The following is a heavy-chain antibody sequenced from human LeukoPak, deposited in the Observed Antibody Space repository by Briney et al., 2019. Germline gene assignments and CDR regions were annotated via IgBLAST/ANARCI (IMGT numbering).Heavy chain of an antibody. D-gene: IGHD7-27*01. CDR3: ARGPPNWGYDY. Sequence: ASVKVSCKASGYTFTSYGISWVRQAPGQRLEWMGWINAGSGNTKYSQKFQGRVTITRDTSASTAYMELSSLRSDDTAVYYRARGPPNWGYDYWGPGTLVTVSS. CDR2: INAGSGNT. CDR1: GYTFTSYG. V-gene: IGHV1-18*01. J-gene: IGHJ4*02.